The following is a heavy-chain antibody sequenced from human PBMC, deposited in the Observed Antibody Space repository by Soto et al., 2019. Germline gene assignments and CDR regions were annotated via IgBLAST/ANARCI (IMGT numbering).Heavy chain of an antibody. J-gene: IGHJ4*02. CDR3: AKDRGGAKSLGYYFDY. Sequence: QVQLVESGGGVVQPGRSLRLSCAASGFTFSSYGMHWVRQAPGKGLEWVAVISYDGSNKYYADSVKGRFTISRDNSNSTLYLQMNSLRAEDTAVYYCAKDRGGAKSLGYYFDYWGQGTLVTVSS. D-gene: IGHD3-16*01. CDR1: GFTFSSYG. V-gene: IGHV3-30*18. CDR2: ISYDGSNK.